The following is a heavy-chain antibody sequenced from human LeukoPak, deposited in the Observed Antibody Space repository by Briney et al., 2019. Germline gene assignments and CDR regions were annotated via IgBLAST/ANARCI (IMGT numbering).Heavy chain of an antibody. CDR3: ARDLADGYSSGWHTDDY. CDR2: ISTTSGSI. D-gene: IGHD6-19*01. Sequence: GGSLRLSCAASGFTFSSFSMNWVRQAPGRGLEWISYISTTSGSIYYADSVKGRFIISRDNAKNSLYLQMNSLRAEDTAVYYCARDLADGYSSGWHTDDYWGQGTLVTVSS. V-gene: IGHV3-48*01. CDR1: GFTFSSFS. J-gene: IGHJ4*02.